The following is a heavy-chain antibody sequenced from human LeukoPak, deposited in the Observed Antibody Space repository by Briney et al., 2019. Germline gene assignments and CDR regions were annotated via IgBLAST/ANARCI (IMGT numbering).Heavy chain of an antibody. J-gene: IGHJ4*02. D-gene: IGHD3-10*01. CDR2: IYYSGST. CDR1: GGSISSYY. V-gene: IGHV4-59*01. CDR3: ARGLLGTMVRGVIAYYFDY. Sequence: PSETLSLTCTVSGGSISSYYWSWIRQPPGKGLEWIGYIYYSGSTNYNPSLKSRVTISVDTSKNQFSLKLSSVTAADTAVYYCARGLLGTMVRGVIAYYFDYWGQGTLVTVSS.